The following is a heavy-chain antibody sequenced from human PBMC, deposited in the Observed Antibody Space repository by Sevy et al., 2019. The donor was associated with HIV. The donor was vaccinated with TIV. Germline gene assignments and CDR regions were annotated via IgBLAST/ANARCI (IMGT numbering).Heavy chain of an antibody. D-gene: IGHD3-10*01. Sequence: GGSLRRSCAASGFTFDDYAMHWVQQAPGKGLEWVSGISWNSGSIGYADSVKGRFTISRDNSKNSLYLQMNSLRAEDTGLCYWAKDGTADYGAGSSADDAFDIWGQGTMVTVSS. J-gene: IGHJ3*02. CDR3: AKDGTADYGAGSSADDAFDI. V-gene: IGHV3-9*01. CDR2: ISWNSGSI. CDR1: GFTFDDYA.